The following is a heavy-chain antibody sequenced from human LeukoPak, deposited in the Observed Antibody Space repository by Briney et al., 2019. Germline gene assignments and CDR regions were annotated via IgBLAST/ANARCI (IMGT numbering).Heavy chain of an antibody. CDR3: ARGYDSSGYNWFDP. CDR2: ISSSGSTL. J-gene: IGHJ5*02. V-gene: IGHV3-11*01. D-gene: IGHD3-22*01. CDR1: GFTFSDYY. Sequence: GGSLRLSCAASGFTFSDYYMTWIRQAPGKGLEWVSYISSSGSTLYYADSVKGRFTISRDNAKNSLYLQMNSLGAEDTAVYYCARGYDSSGYNWFDPWGQGTLVTVSS.